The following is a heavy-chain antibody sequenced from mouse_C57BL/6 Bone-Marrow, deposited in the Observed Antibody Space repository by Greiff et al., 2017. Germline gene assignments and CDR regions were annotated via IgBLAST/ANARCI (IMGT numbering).Heavy chain of an antibody. D-gene: IGHD1-1*01. CDR2: ISYGGSYT. J-gene: IGHJ1*03. CDR1: GFTFSSYA. Sequence: EVQLVESGGGLVKPGGSLKLSCAASGFTFSSYAMSWVRQTPEKRLEWVATISYGGSYTYYPDNVKGRFTISRDNAKNNLYLQMSHLKSEDTAMYYCARGIYYWYFDGWGTGTTVTVSS. V-gene: IGHV5-4*01. CDR3: ARGIYYWYFDG.